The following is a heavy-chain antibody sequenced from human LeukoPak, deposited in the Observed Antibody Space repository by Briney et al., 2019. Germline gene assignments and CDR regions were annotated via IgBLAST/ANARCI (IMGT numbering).Heavy chain of an antibody. CDR3: ARRGTYDSSGYSPSHDAFHI. CDR1: GYTFTGYY. J-gene: IGHJ3*02. Sequence: ASVKVSCKASGYTFTGYYMHWVRQAPGQGLEWMGWINPNSGGTNYAQKFQGRVTMTRDTSISTAYMELSRLRSDDTAVYYCARRGTYDSSGYSPSHDAFHIWGQGAMVTVSS. CDR2: INPNSGGT. D-gene: IGHD3-22*01. V-gene: IGHV1-2*02.